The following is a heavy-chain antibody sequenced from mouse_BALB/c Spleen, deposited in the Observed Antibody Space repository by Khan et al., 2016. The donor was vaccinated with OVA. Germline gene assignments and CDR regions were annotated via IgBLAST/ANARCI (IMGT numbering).Heavy chain of an antibody. CDR2: ISGDSHTI. CDR3: TRPNFNGYYFNQ. D-gene: IGHD1-1*01. Sequence: EVELVESGGDLVQPGGSRKLSCVASGFTFSSFGMHWIRQAPEKGLEWVAYISGDSHTIYYADTVKGRFTISRDNPKNTLFLQMTSLRSEDMAMNYVTRPNFNGYYFNQWGKGTTLTFPS. CDR1: GFTFSSFG. J-gene: IGHJ1*03. V-gene: IGHV5-17*02.